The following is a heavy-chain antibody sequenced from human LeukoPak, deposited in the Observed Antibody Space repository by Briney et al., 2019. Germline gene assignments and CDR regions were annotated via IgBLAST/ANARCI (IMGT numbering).Heavy chain of an antibody. Sequence: PSETLSLTCAVYGGSFSGYYWSWIRQPPGKGLEWIGEINHSGSTNYNPSLKSRVTISVDTSKNRFSLKLSSVTAADTAVYYCARAPYCGGDCYAFFDYWGQGTLVTVSS. V-gene: IGHV4-34*01. CDR2: INHSGST. J-gene: IGHJ4*02. CDR1: GGSFSGYY. D-gene: IGHD2-21*01. CDR3: ARAPYCGGDCYAFFDY.